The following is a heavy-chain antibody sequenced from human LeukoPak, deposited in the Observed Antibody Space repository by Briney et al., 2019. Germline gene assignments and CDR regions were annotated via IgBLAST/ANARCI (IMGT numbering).Heavy chain of an antibody. V-gene: IGHV3-74*01. Sequence: PGGSLRLSCAASGFTFSSYWMHWVRQAPGKGLLWVSLINSDGNNRGYADSVKGRFTVSRDNAKNTLYLQMNSLRAEDTAVYYCARDVGYSISLGDQGTLVTVSS. J-gene: IGHJ4*02. D-gene: IGHD6-13*01. CDR1: GFTFSSYW. CDR2: INSDGNNR. CDR3: ARDVGYSISL.